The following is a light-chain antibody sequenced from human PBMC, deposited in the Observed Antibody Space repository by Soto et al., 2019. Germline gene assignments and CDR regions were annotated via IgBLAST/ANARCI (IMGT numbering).Light chain of an antibody. V-gene: IGKV3-15*01. Sequence: EXVMTQSPATLSVSPGERATLSCRASQSVSSNLAWYQQKPGQAPRLLIYGASTRATGIPARFSGSGSGTEFTLTISSLQSEDFAVYYCQKYNKWPRTFGQGTKVDIK. J-gene: IGKJ1*01. CDR3: QKYNKWPRT. CDR2: GAS. CDR1: QSVSSN.